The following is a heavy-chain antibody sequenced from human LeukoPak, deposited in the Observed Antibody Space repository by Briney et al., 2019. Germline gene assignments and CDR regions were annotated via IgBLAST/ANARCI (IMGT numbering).Heavy chain of an antibody. CDR1: GFTFSDYY. CDR3: AREMVGVTFDS. CDR2: ISSSCSTI. D-gene: IGHD1-26*01. V-gene: IGHV3-11*01. J-gene: IGHJ4*02. Sequence: GGSLRLSCAASGFTFSDYYMSWIRQAPGKGLEWVSYISSSCSTIDYADSVKGRCTISRDNAKNALYLQMNSQRAEDTAVYYCAREMVGVTFDSWGQGTLVTVSS.